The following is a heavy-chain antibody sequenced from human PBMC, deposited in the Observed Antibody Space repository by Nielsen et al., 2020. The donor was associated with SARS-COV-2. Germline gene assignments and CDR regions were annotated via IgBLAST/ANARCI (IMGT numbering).Heavy chain of an antibody. CDR2: INPNSGGT. D-gene: IGHD3-9*01. V-gene: IGHV1-2*04. Sequence: ASVKVSCKASGYTFTGYYMHWVRQAPGQGLEWMGWINPNSGGTNYAQKFRGWVTMTRDTSISTAYMELSRLRSDDTAVYYCARGGGMTGYSGHMDVWGKGTTVTVSS. CDR1: GYTFTGYY. CDR3: ARGGGMTGYSGHMDV. J-gene: IGHJ6*03.